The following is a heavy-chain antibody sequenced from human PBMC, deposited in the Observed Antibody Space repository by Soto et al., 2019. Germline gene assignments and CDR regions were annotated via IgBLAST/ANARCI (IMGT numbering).Heavy chain of an antibody. CDR3: ARAPVVAAPNWFDP. J-gene: IGHJ5*02. CDR1: GFTFSSYG. D-gene: IGHD2-15*01. CDR2: IWYDGSNK. Sequence: GGSLRLSCAASGFTFSSYGVHWVRQAPGKGLEWVAVIWYDGSNKYYADSVKGRFTISRDNSKNTLYLQMNSLRAEDTAVYYCARAPVVAAPNWFDPWGQGTLVTVSS. V-gene: IGHV3-33*01.